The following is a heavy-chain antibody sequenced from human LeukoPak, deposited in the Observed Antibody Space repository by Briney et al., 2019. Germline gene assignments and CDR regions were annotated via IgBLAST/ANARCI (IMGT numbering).Heavy chain of an antibody. CDR2: IFYTGNT. J-gene: IGHJ4*02. V-gene: IGHV4-59*08. CDR1: GGSMSGYY. D-gene: IGHD2-15*01. CDR3: VSQPYIGSAYYFDY. Sequence: SETLSLTCTVSGGSMSGYYWSWIRLPPGKGLEWIGYIFYTGNTNYNPSLETRVTLSVDTSKNQFYLQLTSVTAADTAVYYCVSQPYIGSAYYFDYWGQGTLVTVS.